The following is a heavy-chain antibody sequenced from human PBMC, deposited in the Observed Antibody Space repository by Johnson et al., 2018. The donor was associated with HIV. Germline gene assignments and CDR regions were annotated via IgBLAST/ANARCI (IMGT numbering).Heavy chain of an antibody. CDR2: IKSKTGGGTT. CDR3: AKDLVDTAMDDAFDI. CDR1: GFTFSDAW. V-gene: IGHV3-15*01. Sequence: VQLVESGGGWVKPGGSLRLSCAASGFTFSDAWMSWVRQAPGKGLEWVGRIKSKTGGGTTDYAAPVKGRFTISRDNSKNTLYLQMNSLRAEDTAVYYCAKDLVDTAMDDAFDIWGQGTMVTVSS. J-gene: IGHJ3*02. D-gene: IGHD5-18*01.